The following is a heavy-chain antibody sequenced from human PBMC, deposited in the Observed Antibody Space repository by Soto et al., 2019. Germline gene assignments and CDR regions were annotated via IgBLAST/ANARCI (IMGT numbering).Heavy chain of an antibody. J-gene: IGHJ4*02. Sequence: QVQLVQSGAEVKKPGASVKVSCKASGYTFTGYYMHWVRQAPGQGLEWMGLINPNSGGTNYAQKFQGRVTMTRDTSISTAYMELSRLRSDDTAVYYCAKEENQYCSGGSCYYGYWGQGTLVTVSS. CDR2: INPNSGGT. CDR1: GYTFTGYY. D-gene: IGHD2-15*01. CDR3: AKEENQYCSGGSCYYGY. V-gene: IGHV1-2*02.